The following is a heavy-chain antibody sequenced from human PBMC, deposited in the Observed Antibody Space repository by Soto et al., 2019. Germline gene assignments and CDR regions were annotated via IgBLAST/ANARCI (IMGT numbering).Heavy chain of an antibody. D-gene: IGHD3-10*01. CDR1: AFTFSSYS. J-gene: IGHJ6*02. Sequence: GGSLRLSCAASAFTFSSYSMNWVRHAPGKGLAWVSYISSSSSTIYYADSVKGRFAISRDNAKNSLYLQMNSLRDEDTAVYYWARDRPLWGSGSPRGMHVWGQGATVAASS. CDR3: ARDRPLWGSGSPRGMHV. CDR2: ISSSSSTI. V-gene: IGHV3-48*02.